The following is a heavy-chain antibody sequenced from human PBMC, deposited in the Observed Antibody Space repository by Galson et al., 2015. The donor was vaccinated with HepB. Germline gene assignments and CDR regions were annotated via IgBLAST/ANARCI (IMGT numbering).Heavy chain of an antibody. CDR1: GYTLAAYY. CDR3: ARAGYHDILTGYYNFDY. CDR2: INPNSGDT. Sequence: SVKVSCKASGYTLAAYYMHWVRQAPGQGLEWLGRINPNSGDTNYAQKFQGRVTMARDTSSSTVYMEMSRLRSDDTAVYFCARAGYHDILTGYYNFDYWGQGTLVTVSS. J-gene: IGHJ4*02. D-gene: IGHD3-9*01. V-gene: IGHV1-2*06.